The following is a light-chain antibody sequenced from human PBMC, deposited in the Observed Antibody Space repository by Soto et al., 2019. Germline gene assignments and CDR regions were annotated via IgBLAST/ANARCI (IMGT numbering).Light chain of an antibody. CDR2: EVY. CDR1: SIDVGGYKY. Sequence: QSVLTQPPSASGSPGPSVTSSGNGTSIDVGGYKYVSWYQHHPGKAPKLIIYEVYKRPSGVPDRFSGSKSGNMAALTVSGLQAEDEADYYCSSYVGTNSYVFGTGTKLAVL. J-gene: IGLJ1*01. CDR3: SSYVGTNSYV. V-gene: IGLV2-8*01.